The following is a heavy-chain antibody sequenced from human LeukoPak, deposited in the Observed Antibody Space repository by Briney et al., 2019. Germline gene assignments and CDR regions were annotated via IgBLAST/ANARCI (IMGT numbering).Heavy chain of an antibody. CDR3: ARDRAAFGVVQVGY. CDR1: TFTFSRYW. V-gene: IGHV3-74*01. Sequence: GGSLRLSCAASTFTFSRYWMHWVRQAPGKGLVWVSRINSDGTNTYYADSVKGRFTISRDNTKNTLYLQMNSLRTEDTAVCYCARDRAAFGVVQVGYWGQGTLVTVSS. D-gene: IGHD3-3*01. CDR2: INSDGTNT. J-gene: IGHJ4*02.